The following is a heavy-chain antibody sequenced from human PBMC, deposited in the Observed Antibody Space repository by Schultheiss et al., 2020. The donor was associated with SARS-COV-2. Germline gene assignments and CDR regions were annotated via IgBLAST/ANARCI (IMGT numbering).Heavy chain of an antibody. CDR2: IYYSGST. D-gene: IGHD6-19*01. J-gene: IGHJ4*02. CDR1: GGSISSSSYY. V-gene: IGHV4-39*01. Sequence: GSLRLSCTVSGGSISSSSYYWGWIRQPPGKGLEWIGSIYYSGSTYYNPSLKSRVTIFGDTSKNQLALRLSSVTAADTAVYYCARHGNQWLDYFDYWGQGTLVTVSS. CDR3: ARHGNQWLDYFDY.